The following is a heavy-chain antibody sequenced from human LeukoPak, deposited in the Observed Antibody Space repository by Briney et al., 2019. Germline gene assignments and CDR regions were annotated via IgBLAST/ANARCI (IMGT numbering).Heavy chain of an antibody. D-gene: IGHD1-26*01. CDR1: GASITSSNYY. V-gene: IGHV4-39*07. CDR2: IYYTGIT. J-gene: IGHJ4*02. CDR3: ARSPSGSYSSNLDY. Sequence: PSETLSLTCTVSGASITSSNYYWLWLRQPPGKGLEWIGSIYYTGITYYNLSLKSRVTISVDTSKYQFSLKLSSVTAADTAVYYCARSPSGSYSSNLDYWGQGTLVTVSS.